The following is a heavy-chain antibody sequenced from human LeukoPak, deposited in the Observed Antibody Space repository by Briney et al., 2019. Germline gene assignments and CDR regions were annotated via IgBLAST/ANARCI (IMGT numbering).Heavy chain of an antibody. Sequence: GGSLRLSCAASGFTVSSNYMSWARQAPGKGLEWVSVIYSGGSTYYADSVKGRFTISRDNSKNTLYLQMNSLRAEDTAVYYCARVGAYYDFWSGYDYWGQGTLVTVSS. V-gene: IGHV3-66*01. D-gene: IGHD3-3*01. CDR2: IYSGGST. J-gene: IGHJ4*02. CDR1: GFTVSSNY. CDR3: ARVGAYYDFWSGYDY.